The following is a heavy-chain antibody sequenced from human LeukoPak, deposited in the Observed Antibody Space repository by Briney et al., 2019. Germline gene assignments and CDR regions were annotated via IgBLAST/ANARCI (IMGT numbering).Heavy chain of an antibody. J-gene: IGHJ6*03. CDR3: ARAQGGGYDGPFDYYYYMDV. CDR1: GGTFSSYA. V-gene: IGHV1-69*13. D-gene: IGHD5-12*01. Sequence: GASVKVSCKASGGTFSSYAISWVRQAPGQGLEWMGGIIPIFGTANYAQKFQGRVTITADESTSTAYMELSSLRSEDTAVYYCARAQGGGYDGPFDYYYYMDVWGKGTTVTISS. CDR2: IIPIFGTA.